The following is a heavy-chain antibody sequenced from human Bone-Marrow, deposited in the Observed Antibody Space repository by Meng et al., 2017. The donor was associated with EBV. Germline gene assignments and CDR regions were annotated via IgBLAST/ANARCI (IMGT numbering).Heavy chain of an antibody. V-gene: IGHV1-3*01. CDR2: INPGNGNT. Sequence: VPLVQPRADVKKPGASVKVSCKPSGNTFTSYAMHWVRQAPGQRLEWMGWINPGNGNTKYSQKFQGRVTITRDTSASTAYMELSSLRSEDTAVYYCARLDYFDYWGQGTLGHRLL. CDR1: GNTFTSYA. J-gene: IGHJ4*02. CDR3: ARLDYFDY.